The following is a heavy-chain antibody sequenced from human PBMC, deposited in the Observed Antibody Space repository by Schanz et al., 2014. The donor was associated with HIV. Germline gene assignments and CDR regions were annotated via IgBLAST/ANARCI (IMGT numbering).Heavy chain of an antibody. CDR3: AKDRNYYDSRYRGKGNYYYYGMDV. Sequence: QVQLVESGGGVVQPGRSLRVSCAASGFTFNSYGMHWVRQAPGKGLEWVAVISYDGSRKHFADSVKGRFTISRDNSKNTLYLQMKSLRAEDTAVYYCAKDRNYYDSRYRGKGNYYYYGMDVWGQGTTVTVSS. CDR2: ISYDGSRK. D-gene: IGHD3-22*01. CDR1: GFTFNSYG. V-gene: IGHV3-30*18. J-gene: IGHJ6*02.